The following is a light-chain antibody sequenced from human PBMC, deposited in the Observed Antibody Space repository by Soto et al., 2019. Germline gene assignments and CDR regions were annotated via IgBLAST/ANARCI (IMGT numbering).Light chain of an antibody. J-gene: IGKJ5*01. CDR1: QDIDKY. CDR3: QQYYDLPIT. V-gene: IGKV1-33*01. Sequence: DIQMTQSPSSLSASVGDSVTITCQASQDIDKYLNWYQQKPGKAPQLLIDDVTNLETGVPSRFSGSGSGTHFTFTIGSLQPEDIATYYCQQYYDLPITFGQGTRLEIK. CDR2: DVT.